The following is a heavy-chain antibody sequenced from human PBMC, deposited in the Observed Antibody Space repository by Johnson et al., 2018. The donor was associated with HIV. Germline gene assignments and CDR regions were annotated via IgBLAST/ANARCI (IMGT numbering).Heavy chain of an antibody. Sequence: QVQLVESGGGLVKPGGSLRLSCAVSGFTFSDYYMSWIRQAPGKGLEWISYISMSGRTIYYADSVKGRFTISRDNAKNLIYLQMNSLRADDTAVYYCAREGGATIFGVTDAFDIWGQGTMVSVSS. CDR2: ISMSGRTI. CDR1: GFTFSDYY. D-gene: IGHD3-3*01. V-gene: IGHV3-11*04. J-gene: IGHJ3*02. CDR3: AREGGATIFGVTDAFDI.